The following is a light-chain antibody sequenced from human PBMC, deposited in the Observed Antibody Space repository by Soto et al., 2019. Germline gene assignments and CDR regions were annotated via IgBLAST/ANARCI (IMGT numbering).Light chain of an antibody. CDR3: QQYENWPG. CDR2: GAS. J-gene: IGKJ4*01. Sequence: IVMTQSQATLSVSPGERATLSCRASQSVDDNLAWYQQKPGQAPRLLIYGASTRATGIPARFSGSGSGTEFTLTISGLQSEDFAVYYCQQYENWPGFGGGTKVDIK. CDR1: QSVDDN. V-gene: IGKV3-15*01.